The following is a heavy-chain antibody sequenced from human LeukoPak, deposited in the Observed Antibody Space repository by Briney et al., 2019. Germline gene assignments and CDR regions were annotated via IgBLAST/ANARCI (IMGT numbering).Heavy chain of an antibody. V-gene: IGHV4-39*07. J-gene: IGHJ4*02. CDR3: ASAGGSGLIDY. CDR1: GGSISSYY. D-gene: IGHD6-19*01. CDR2: MYYSGST. Sequence: SETLSLTCTVSGGSISSYYWGWIRQPPGKGLEWIGSMYYSGSTYYNPSLKSRVTISINTSKNQFSLKLSSVTAADTAVYYCASAGGSGLIDYWGQGTLVTVSS.